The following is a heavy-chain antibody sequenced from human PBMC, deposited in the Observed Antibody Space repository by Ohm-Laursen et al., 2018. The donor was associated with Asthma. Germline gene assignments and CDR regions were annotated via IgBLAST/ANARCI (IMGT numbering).Heavy chain of an antibody. V-gene: IGHV3-33*01. CDR1: GFTFSSYG. J-gene: IGHJ2*01. D-gene: IGHD6-13*01. CDR3: AQPKAGSSWEYWYFDL. Sequence: SLRLSCTASGFTFSSYGMHWVRQAPGKGLEWVAVIWYDGSNKYYADSVKGRFTISRDNSKNTLYLQMNSLRAEDTAVYYCAQPKAGSSWEYWYFDLWGRGTLVTVSS. CDR2: IWYDGSNK.